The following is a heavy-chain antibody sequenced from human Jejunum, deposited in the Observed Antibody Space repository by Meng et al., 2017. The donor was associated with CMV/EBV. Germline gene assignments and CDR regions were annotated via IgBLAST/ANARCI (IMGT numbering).Heavy chain of an antibody. Sequence: CSAYGFDLKNYAMTWVSQAPGKGLEWVSTVLGTGPTYYADYVKGRFTISRDDSRNTLFLQLNSLRDEDTAVFYCARGDSSTTWLVFDYWGLGTLVTVSS. CDR3: ARGDSSTTWLVFDY. D-gene: IGHD6-13*01. CDR1: GFDLKNYA. J-gene: IGHJ4*02. V-gene: IGHV3-23*01. CDR2: VLGTGPT.